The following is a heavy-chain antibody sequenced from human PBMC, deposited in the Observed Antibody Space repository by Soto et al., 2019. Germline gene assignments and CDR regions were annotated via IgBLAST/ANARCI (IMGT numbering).Heavy chain of an antibody. D-gene: IGHD2-15*01. J-gene: IGHJ6*03. V-gene: IGHV4-39*01. CDR3: ASVVVVAARQNYYYMDV. Sequence: PSETLSLTCTVSGGSISSSSYYWGWIRQPPGKGLEWIGSIYYSGSTYYNPSLKSRVTISVDTSKNQFSLKLSSVTAADTAVYYWASVVVVAARQNYYYMDVGGKGTTVTVS. CDR1: GGSISSSSYY. CDR2: IYYSGST.